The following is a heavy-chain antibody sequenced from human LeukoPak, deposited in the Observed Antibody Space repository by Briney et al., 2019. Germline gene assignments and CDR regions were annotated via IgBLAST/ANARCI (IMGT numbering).Heavy chain of an antibody. CDR1: GFTFGDYA. CDR3: TRYTVSYAFDI. CDR2: IRSKAYGGTT. Sequence: PGGSLRLSCTASGFTFGDYAMSWVRQAPGKGLEWVGFIRSKAYGGTTEYAASVKGRFTISRDDSKSIAYLQMNSLKTEDTAVYYCTRYTVSYAFDIWGQRTMVTVSS. J-gene: IGHJ3*02. V-gene: IGHV3-49*04. D-gene: IGHD2-2*02.